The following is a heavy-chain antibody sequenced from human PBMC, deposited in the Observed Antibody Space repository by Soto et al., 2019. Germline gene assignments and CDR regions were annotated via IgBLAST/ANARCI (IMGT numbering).Heavy chain of an antibody. Sequence: QVQLVQSGAEEKKPGASVKISCKASGYTFTKYAMHWVRQAPGQSLEWMGWINAGNGNTKYSQKFQDRVTITRDTSASTAYMELSNLRSEDTAVYYSASEAWLGVDYWGEGTLVTVS. J-gene: IGHJ4*02. CDR3: ASEAWLGVDY. D-gene: IGHD6-19*01. CDR2: INAGNGNT. CDR1: GYTFTKYA. V-gene: IGHV1-3*05.